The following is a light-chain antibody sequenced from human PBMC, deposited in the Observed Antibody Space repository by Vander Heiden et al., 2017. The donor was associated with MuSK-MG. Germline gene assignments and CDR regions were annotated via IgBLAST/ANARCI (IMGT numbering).Light chain of an antibody. CDR2: LGS. Sequence: SPLPLPVTPGEPASISCRSSQSLLHSNGYNYLDWYLQKPGQSPQLLIYLGSNRASGVPDRFSGSGSGTDFTLKISRVEAEDVGVYYCMQALQTPRFGPGTKVDIK. J-gene: IGKJ3*01. CDR1: QSLLHSNGYNY. CDR3: MQALQTPR. V-gene: IGKV2-28*01.